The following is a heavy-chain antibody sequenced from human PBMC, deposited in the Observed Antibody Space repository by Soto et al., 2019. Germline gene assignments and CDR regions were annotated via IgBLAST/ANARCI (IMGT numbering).Heavy chain of an antibody. D-gene: IGHD3-3*01. CDR1: GFTFSSYA. CDR3: ARDRAPIFGVVTHPLNY. V-gene: IGHV3-30-3*01. CDR2: ISYDGSNK. J-gene: IGHJ4*02. Sequence: PGGSLRLSCAASGFTFSSYAMHWVRQAPGKGLEWVAVISYDGSNKYYADSVKGRFTISRDNSKNTLYLQMNSLRAEDTAVYYCARDRAPIFGVVTHPLNYWGQGTLVTVS.